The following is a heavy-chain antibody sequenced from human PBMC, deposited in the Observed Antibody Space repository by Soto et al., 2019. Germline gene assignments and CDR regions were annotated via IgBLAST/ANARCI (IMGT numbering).Heavy chain of an antibody. Sequence: ASVKVCCEASGYTFISYYIHWVRQAPGQGLEWMGIINPSGGSTSYAQKFQGRVTMTRDTSTSTVYMELSSLRSEDTAVYYCARGGLRLGELSLWVGAFDIWGQGTMVTVSS. J-gene: IGHJ3*02. CDR2: INPSGGST. V-gene: IGHV1-46*01. CDR3: ARGGLRLGELSLWVGAFDI. D-gene: IGHD3-16*02. CDR1: GYTFISYY.